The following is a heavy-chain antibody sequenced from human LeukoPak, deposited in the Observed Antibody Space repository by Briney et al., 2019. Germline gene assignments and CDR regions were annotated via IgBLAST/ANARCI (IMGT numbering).Heavy chain of an antibody. CDR1: GDSISTSSYY. D-gene: IGHD6-13*01. Sequence: SETLSLTCSVSGDSISTSSYYWSWIRQPPGKGLEWIGEINHSGSTNYNPSLKSRVTISVDTSKNQFSLKLSSVTAADTAVYYCARLHNYSSSWYHIIWFDPWGQGTLVTVSS. CDR2: INHSGST. J-gene: IGHJ5*02. CDR3: ARLHNYSSSWYHIIWFDP. V-gene: IGHV4-39*07.